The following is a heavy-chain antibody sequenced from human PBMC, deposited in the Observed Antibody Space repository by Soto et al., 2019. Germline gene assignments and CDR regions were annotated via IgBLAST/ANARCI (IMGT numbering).Heavy chain of an antibody. V-gene: IGHV4-30-4*02. CDR3: ARDRFAATMGGRSWRSYGMDV. D-gene: IGHD3-10*01. J-gene: IGHJ6*02. CDR2: IYYSGST. CDR1: GGSISSGDYY. Sequence: KPSETLSLTCTVSGGSISSGDYYWSWIRQPPGKGLEWIGYIYYSGSTYYNPSLKSRVTISVDTSKNQFSLKLSSVTAADTAVYYCARDRFAATMGGRSWRSYGMDVWGQGTTVTVSS.